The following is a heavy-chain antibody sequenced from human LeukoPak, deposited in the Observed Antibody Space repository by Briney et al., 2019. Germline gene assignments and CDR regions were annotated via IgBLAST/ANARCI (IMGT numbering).Heavy chain of an antibody. CDR2: IFYSGST. CDR1: GGSVSSGNYY. CDR3: ARVGDYCSSTSCYDLDY. Sequence: PSETLSLTCTVSGGSVSSGNYYRNWIRQPPGKGLEWIGYIFYSGSTNYNPSLKSRVTIPVDTSKNQFSLKLSSVTAADTAVYYCARVGDYCSSTSCYDLDYWGQGTLVTVSS. D-gene: IGHD2-2*01. V-gene: IGHV4-61*01. J-gene: IGHJ4*02.